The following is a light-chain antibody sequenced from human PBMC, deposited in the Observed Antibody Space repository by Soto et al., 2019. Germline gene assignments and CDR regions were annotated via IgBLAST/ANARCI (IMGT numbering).Light chain of an antibody. Sequence: DIQMTQSPSAMSASVGDRVTITCRASQGISNYVAWFQQKPGKVPKRLIYDASSLQRGVPSRFSGSGSGTEFTLTISSLQPEDFASYYCLQQNDYPWTFGQGTKVEIK. CDR1: QGISNY. V-gene: IGKV1-17*03. CDR3: LQQNDYPWT. CDR2: DAS. J-gene: IGKJ1*01.